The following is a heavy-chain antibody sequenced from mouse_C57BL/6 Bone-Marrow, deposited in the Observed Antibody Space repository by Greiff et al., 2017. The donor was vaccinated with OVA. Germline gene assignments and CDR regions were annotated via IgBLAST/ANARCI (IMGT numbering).Heavy chain of an antibody. V-gene: IGHV1-81*01. Sequence: VQLQQSGAELARPGASVKLSCKASGYTFTSYGISWVKQRTGQGLEWIGEIYPRSGNTYYNEKFKGKATLTADKSSSTAYMELRSLTSEDSAVYFCARSLYYGSSYEDYWGQGTSVTVSS. D-gene: IGHD1-1*01. CDR3: ARSLYYGSSYEDY. CDR2: IYPRSGNT. J-gene: IGHJ4*01. CDR1: GYTFTSYG.